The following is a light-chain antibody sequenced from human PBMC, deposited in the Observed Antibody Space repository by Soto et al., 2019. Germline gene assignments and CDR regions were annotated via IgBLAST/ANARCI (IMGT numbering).Light chain of an antibody. CDR1: QTVRVTY. J-gene: IGKJ1*01. Sequence: ERVLTQSPGTLSLSPGEGAALSCRASQTVRVTYLAWYQQKPGQAPRLLIYGASTRATGVPDRFSGSGSGTDFTITINRLEPDDFAVYFCQQYGDSRAFGQGTKVEIK. CDR3: QQYGDSRA. V-gene: IGKV3-20*01. CDR2: GAS.